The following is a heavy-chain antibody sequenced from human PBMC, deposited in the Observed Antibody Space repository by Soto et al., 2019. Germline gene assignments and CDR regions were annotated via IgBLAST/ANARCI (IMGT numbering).Heavy chain of an antibody. CDR3: ATARADYYDSSGYPVDY. J-gene: IGHJ4*02. CDR2: ISGSGGST. Sequence: EVQLLESGGGLVQPGGSLRLSCAASGFTFSSYAISWVRQAPGKGLEWVSAISGSGGSTYYAGSVKGRFTISRDNSKNTLYLQMNSLRAEDTAVHDCATARADYYDSSGYPVDYWGQGTLVTVSS. D-gene: IGHD3-22*01. CDR1: GFTFSSYA. V-gene: IGHV3-23*01.